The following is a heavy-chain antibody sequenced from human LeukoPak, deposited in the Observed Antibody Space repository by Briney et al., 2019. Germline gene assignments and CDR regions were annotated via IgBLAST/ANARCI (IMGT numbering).Heavy chain of an antibody. CDR2: IYHSGST. Sequence: SETLSLTCAVSGGSISSSNWWSWVRQPPGKGLEWIGEIYHSGSTNYNPSLKSRVTISVDKSKNQFSLKLSSVTAADTAVYYCVRDYYDSSGYYPAGNGMDVWGQGTTVTVSS. D-gene: IGHD3-22*01. CDR1: GGSISSSNW. CDR3: VRDYYDSSGYYPAGNGMDV. J-gene: IGHJ6*02. V-gene: IGHV4-4*02.